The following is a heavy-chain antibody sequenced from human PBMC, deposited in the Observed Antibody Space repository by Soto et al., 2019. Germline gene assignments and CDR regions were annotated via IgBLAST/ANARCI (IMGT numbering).Heavy chain of an antibody. CDR2: IYYSGST. D-gene: IGHD6-13*01. J-gene: IGHJ5*02. CDR3: ARDGYSSNWCVL. Sequence: PSETLSLTCTVSGGSISSGDYYWSWIRQPPGKGLEWIGYIYYSGSTFYNPSLKNRVTISLDTSKIQFSLKLSSVTAEDTAVYYCARDGYSSNWCVLWGQGTLVTVSS. CDR1: GGSISSGDYY. V-gene: IGHV4-30-4*01.